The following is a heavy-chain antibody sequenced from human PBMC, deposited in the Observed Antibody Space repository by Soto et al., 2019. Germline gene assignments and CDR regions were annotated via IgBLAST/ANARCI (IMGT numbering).Heavy chain of an antibody. CDR1: GFTFSSYG. CDR2: ISYDGSNK. J-gene: IGHJ4*02. Sequence: GGSLRLSCAASGFTFSSYGMHWVRQAPGKGLEWVAVISYDGSNKYYADSVKGRFTISRDNSKNTLYLQMNSLRAEDTAVYYYAKDSLWYYYDSSGYSYYFDYWGQGTLVTVSS. D-gene: IGHD3-22*01. CDR3: AKDSLWYYYDSSGYSYYFDY. V-gene: IGHV3-30*18.